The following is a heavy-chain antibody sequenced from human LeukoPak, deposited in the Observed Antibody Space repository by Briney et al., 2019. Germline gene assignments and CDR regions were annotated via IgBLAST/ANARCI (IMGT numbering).Heavy chain of an antibody. V-gene: IGHV1-2*02. CDR3: ARDLPHYDILTGYSPGAFDI. CDR2: INPNSGGT. J-gene: IGHJ3*02. D-gene: IGHD3-9*01. Sequence: GASVKVSCKASGCTFTGYYMHWVRQAPGQGLEWMGWINPNSGGTNYAQKFQGRVTMTRDTSISTAYMELSRLRSDDTAVYYCARDLPHYDILTGYSPGAFDIWGQGTMVTVSS. CDR1: GCTFTGYY.